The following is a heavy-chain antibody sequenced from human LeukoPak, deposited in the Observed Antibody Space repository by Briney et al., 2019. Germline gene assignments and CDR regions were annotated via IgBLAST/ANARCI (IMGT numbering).Heavy chain of an antibody. D-gene: IGHD3-22*01. Sequence: SVKVSCKASGGTFSSYAISWVRQAPGQGLEWMGRIIPIFGTANYAQKFQGRVTITTDESTSTAYMELSSLRSEDTAVYYCARGRYDSSGYYHYTFDYWGQGTLVTVSS. CDR1: GGTFSSYA. J-gene: IGHJ4*02. CDR3: ARGRYDSSGYYHYTFDY. V-gene: IGHV1-69*05. CDR2: IIPIFGTA.